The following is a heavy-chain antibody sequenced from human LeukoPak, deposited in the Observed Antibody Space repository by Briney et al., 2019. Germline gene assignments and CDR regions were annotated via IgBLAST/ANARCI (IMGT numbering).Heavy chain of an antibody. CDR2: ISGSGSVS. J-gene: IGHJ3*02. Sequence: GGSLRLSCAASGFAVSNNYMSWVRQAPGKGLEWISYISGSGSVSYYEDSVKGRFTISRDNAKNSLYLQMNSLRDEDTALYYCARDGGFGFLAAFDIWGQGTMVTVSS. CDR3: ARDGGFGFLAAFDI. CDR1: GFAVSNNY. V-gene: IGHV3-11*04. D-gene: IGHD3-10*01.